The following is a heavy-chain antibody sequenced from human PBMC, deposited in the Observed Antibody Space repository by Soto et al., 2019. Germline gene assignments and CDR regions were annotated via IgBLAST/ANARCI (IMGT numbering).Heavy chain of an antibody. Sequence: GGSLRLSCAASGFTFSSYWMSWVRQAPGKGLEWVANIKQDGSEKYYVDSVKGRFTISRDNAKNSLYLQMNSLRAEDTALYYCARDSSLYCSSTSCYPGKVADAFDIWGQGTMVTVSS. CDR3: ARDSSLYCSSTSCYPGKVADAFDI. D-gene: IGHD2-2*01. V-gene: IGHV3-7*01. J-gene: IGHJ3*02. CDR1: GFTFSSYW. CDR2: IKQDGSEK.